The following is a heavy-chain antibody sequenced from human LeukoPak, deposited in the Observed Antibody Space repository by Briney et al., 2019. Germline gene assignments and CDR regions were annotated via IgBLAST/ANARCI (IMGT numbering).Heavy chain of an antibody. D-gene: IGHD2-15*01. Sequence: PPETLSHTSIPSRGSLFGPYRCCIWHRLEERLGWIGYVSYTVRTKHNTSLQRRVTISIDTSKSQFSLKLTSVTSADTAVYSWARLLDNDMSGGPDTFDVWGQGTTVIVSS. CDR1: RGSLFGPY. V-gene: IGHV4-59*11. CDR2: VSYTVRT. CDR3: ARLLDNDMSGGPDTFDV. J-gene: IGHJ3*01.